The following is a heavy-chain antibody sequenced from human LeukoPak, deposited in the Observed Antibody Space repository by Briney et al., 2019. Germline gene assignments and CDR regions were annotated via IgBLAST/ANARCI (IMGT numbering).Heavy chain of an antibody. Sequence: SETLSLTCAVSTASISSSEWWTWGRQPPGKGLEWIGEIYHSGRTNYNPSLKSRVTISIDTSKNHFSLKLSSMTAADTAVYYCARHWGPMVTTDPFFDYWGQGTLVTVSS. CDR3: ARHWGPMVTTDPFFDY. J-gene: IGHJ4*02. V-gene: IGHV4-4*02. CDR1: TASISSSEW. CDR2: IYHSGRT. D-gene: IGHD4-11*01.